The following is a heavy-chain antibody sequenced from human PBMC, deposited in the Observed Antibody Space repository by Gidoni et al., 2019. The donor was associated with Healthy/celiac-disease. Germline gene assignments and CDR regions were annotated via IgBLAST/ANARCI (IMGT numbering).Heavy chain of an antibody. CDR1: GGSISSGGYY. CDR2: LYYSGST. Sequence: QVQLQESGPGLVKPSQTLSLTCTVPGGSISSGGYYWSWIRQHPGKGLEWIGYLYYSGSTYYNPSLKSRVTISVDTSKNQFSVKLSSVTAADTAVYYCARGGLRQYFDYWGQGTLVTVSS. J-gene: IGHJ4*02. CDR3: ARGGLRQYFDY. D-gene: IGHD4-17*01. V-gene: IGHV4-31*03.